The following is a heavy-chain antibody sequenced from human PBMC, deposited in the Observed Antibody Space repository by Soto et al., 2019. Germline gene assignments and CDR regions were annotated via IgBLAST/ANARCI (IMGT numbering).Heavy chain of an antibody. CDR3: ARGRQRPDIVVVPAAKSRKSGWFDP. V-gene: IGHV4-34*01. D-gene: IGHD2-2*01. Sequence: QVQLQQWGAGLLKPSETLSLTCAVYGGSFSGYYWSWIRQPPGKGLEWIGEINHSGSTNYNPSLKCRVTISVDTSKNQFSLKLSSVTAADTAVYYCARGRQRPDIVVVPAAKSRKSGWFDPWGQGTLVTVSS. J-gene: IGHJ5*02. CDR1: GGSFSGYY. CDR2: INHSGST.